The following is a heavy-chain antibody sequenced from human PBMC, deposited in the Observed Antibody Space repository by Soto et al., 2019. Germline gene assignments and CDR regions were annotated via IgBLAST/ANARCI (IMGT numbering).Heavy chain of an antibody. V-gene: IGHV1-3*01. Sequence: ASVKVSCKASGYTFTNYVVHWVRKAPGQRLEWMGWINAGDGNTKYSRNFQGRVTIARATSASTAYMELSSLRSEDTAVYYCVRDGAVAGNINFDFWGQGTLVTVSS. CDR1: GYTFTNYV. J-gene: IGHJ4*02. CDR2: INAGDGNT. CDR3: VRDGAVAGNINFDF. D-gene: IGHD6-19*01.